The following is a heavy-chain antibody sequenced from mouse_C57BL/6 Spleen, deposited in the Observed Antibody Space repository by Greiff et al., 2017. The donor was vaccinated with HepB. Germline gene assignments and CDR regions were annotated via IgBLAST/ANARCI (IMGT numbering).Heavy chain of an antibody. CDR1: GYTFTSYW. J-gene: IGHJ2*01. D-gene: IGHD2-1*01. CDR2: IDPSDSYT. CDR3: AVYGNSSYFDY. Sequence: KQSCKASGYTFTSYWMQWVKQRPGQGLEWIGEIDPSDSYTNYNQKFKGKATLTVDTSSSTAYMQLSSLTSEDSAVYYCAVYGNSSYFDYWGQGTTLTVSS. V-gene: IGHV1-50*01.